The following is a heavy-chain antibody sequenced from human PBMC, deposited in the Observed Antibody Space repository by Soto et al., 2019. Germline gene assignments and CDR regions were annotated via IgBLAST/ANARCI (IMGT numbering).Heavy chain of an antibody. CDR1: GGSISSGGYY. Sequence: SETLSLTCTVSGGSISSGGYYWSWIRQHPGKGLEWIGYIYYSGSTYYNPSLKSRVTISVDTSKNQFSLKLSSVTAADTAVYYCARDHSAKYVSGSYYNGANWFDPWGQGTLVTVSS. J-gene: IGHJ5*02. CDR2: IYYSGST. CDR3: ARDHSAKYVSGSYYNGANWFDP. V-gene: IGHV4-31*03. D-gene: IGHD3-10*01.